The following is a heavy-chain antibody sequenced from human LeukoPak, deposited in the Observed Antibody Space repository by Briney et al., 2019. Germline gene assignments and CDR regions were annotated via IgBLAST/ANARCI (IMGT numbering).Heavy chain of an antibody. J-gene: IGHJ3*01. CDR3: ARGLLLSGYFDAFDL. D-gene: IGHD3-22*01. CDR2: IYRDGRT. V-gene: IGHV3-53*01. Sequence: GGSLRLSCAASGFAVSSYYMTWVRQAPAKGLEWVSVIYRDGRTYYADSVRGRCPISRDNSKNTLYLQMNSLRVEDTAVYYCARGLLLSGYFDAFDLWGQGTVVTVSS. CDR1: GFAVSSYY.